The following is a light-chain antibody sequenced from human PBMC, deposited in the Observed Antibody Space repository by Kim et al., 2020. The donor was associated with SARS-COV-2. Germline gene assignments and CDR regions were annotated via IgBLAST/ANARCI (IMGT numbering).Light chain of an antibody. CDR1: SGSIASDD. Sequence: NFMLTQPHSVSESPGKTVIISCTGSSGSIASDDVQWYQQRPGSAPTTVIYEDNKRPSGVPDRFSGSIDTASNSASLTISGLKTEDEADYYCQSYDDGNQVFGGGTQLTVL. CDR3: QSYDDGNQV. V-gene: IGLV6-57*02. CDR2: EDN. J-gene: IGLJ3*02.